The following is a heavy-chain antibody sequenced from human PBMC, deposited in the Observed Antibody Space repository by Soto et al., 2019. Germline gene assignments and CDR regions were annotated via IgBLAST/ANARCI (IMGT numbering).Heavy chain of an antibody. CDR1: GGSISSSSYY. D-gene: IGHD2-15*01. CDR2: IYYSGST. CDR3: ARLRLLSYIVGD. Sequence: QLQLQESGPGLVKPSETLSLTCTVSGGSISSSSYYWGWIRQPPGKGLEWIGSIYYSGSTYYNPSLKSRVTISVDTSKNQFSLKLSSVTAADTAVYYCARLRLLSYIVGDWGQGTLVTVSS. J-gene: IGHJ4*02. V-gene: IGHV4-39*01.